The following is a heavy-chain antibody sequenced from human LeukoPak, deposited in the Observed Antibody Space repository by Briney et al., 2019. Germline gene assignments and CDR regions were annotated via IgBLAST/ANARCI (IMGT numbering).Heavy chain of an antibody. CDR3: ARVRHSGSYYDFDY. CDR1: GGSFSGYY. Sequence: SEPLSLTCAVYGGSFSGYYWSWIRQPPGKGLEWIGEINHSGSTNYNPSLKSRVTISVDTSKNQFSLKLSSVTAADTAVYYCARVRHSGSYYDFDYWGQGTLVTVSS. V-gene: IGHV4-34*01. J-gene: IGHJ4*02. D-gene: IGHD3-10*01. CDR2: INHSGST.